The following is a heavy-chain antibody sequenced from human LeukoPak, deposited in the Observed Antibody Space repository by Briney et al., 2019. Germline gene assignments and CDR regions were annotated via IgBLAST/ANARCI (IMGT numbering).Heavy chain of an antibody. Sequence: SETLSLTCTVSGGSISSSNYYWGWIRQPPGKGLEWIGSIYYSGSTYYNPSLKSRVTISVDTSKNQFSLKLSSVTAADTAVYYCARHTIGYYYGMDVWGQGTTVTVSS. D-gene: IGHD3-10*01. CDR3: ARHTIGYYYGMDV. CDR2: IYYSGST. CDR1: GGSISSSNYY. V-gene: IGHV4-39*01. J-gene: IGHJ6*02.